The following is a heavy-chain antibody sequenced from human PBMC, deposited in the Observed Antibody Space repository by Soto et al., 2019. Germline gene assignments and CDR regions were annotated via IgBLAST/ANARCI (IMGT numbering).Heavy chain of an antibody. CDR3: AIGGSSVNFDS. J-gene: IGHJ4*02. CDR1: GFTFRSYW. D-gene: IGHD6-25*01. CDR2: INSDGSST. V-gene: IGHV3-74*01. Sequence: EVQLVESGGGLVQPGGSLRLSCAASGFTFRSYWMQWVRQAPGKGLVLVSWINSDGSSTSYAESVKGRFTISRDNAKNTLSLQENSLIAEDTHVYYCAIGGSSVNFDSWGQGTLVTVSS.